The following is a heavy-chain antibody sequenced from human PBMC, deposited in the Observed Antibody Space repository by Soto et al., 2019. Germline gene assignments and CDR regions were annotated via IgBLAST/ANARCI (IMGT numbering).Heavy chain of an antibody. CDR1: GFTFSIYS. Sequence: KTGGSLRLSCAASGFTFSIYSMNWLRQAPGKGLEWVSSISSGSDYIYYADSVKGRFTISRDNTKNSLFLQMNSLRAEDTAVYYCAREGQYIYDHWGRGTLVTVSS. D-gene: IGHD6-6*01. CDR2: ISSGSDYI. V-gene: IGHV3-21*01. J-gene: IGHJ4*02. CDR3: AREGQYIYDH.